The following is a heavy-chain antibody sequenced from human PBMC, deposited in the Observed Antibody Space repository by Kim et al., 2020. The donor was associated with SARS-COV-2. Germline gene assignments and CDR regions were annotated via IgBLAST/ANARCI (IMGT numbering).Heavy chain of an antibody. D-gene: IGHD3-10*01. V-gene: IGHV3-15*01. J-gene: IGHJ4*01. CDR3: TPLGGFQMVRLDY. CDR2: IKSKTDGGTT. CDR1: GFTFSNAW. Sequence: GGSLRLSCAASGFTFSNAWMSWFRQAPGKGLEWVGRIKSKTDGGTTDYAAPVKGRFTIARDDSNNTLYLQMNSLRTEDTALYYCTPLGGFQMVRLDYWGQGTLVTISS.